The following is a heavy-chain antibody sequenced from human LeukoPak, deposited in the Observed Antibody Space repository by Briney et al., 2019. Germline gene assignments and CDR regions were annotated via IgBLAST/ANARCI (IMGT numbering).Heavy chain of an antibody. D-gene: IGHD1-26*01. J-gene: IGHJ4*02. Sequence: PGGSLRLSCAASGFTFSSYAMSWVRQAPGKGLEWVSVISSGRSTYYADSVKGRFTISRDNSKNTLYLQMNSMRAEDTAVYYCARWELLDYWGQGTLVTVSS. V-gene: IGHV3-23*01. CDR2: ISSGRST. CDR3: ARWELLDY. CDR1: GFTFSSYA.